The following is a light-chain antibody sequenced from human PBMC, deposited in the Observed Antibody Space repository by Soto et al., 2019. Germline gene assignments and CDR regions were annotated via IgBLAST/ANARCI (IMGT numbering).Light chain of an antibody. J-gene: IGKJ4*01. CDR3: QQYAYSPLT. CDR2: GAS. CDR1: QSVGSNY. Sequence: ENLLTQSPGTLSSSPGEGATLSCRASQSVGSNYLAWYQQKPGQAPRLLIYGASSRATGIPDRFSGSGSGTDFTLTISRLEPEDFAMYYCQQYAYSPLTFGGGTKVEIK. V-gene: IGKV3-20*01.